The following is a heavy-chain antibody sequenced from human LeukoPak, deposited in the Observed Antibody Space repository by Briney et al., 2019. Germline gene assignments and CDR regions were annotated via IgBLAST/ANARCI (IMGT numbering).Heavy chain of an antibody. Sequence: GGSLRLSCAASGFTFSSYDMHWVRQGPGKGLEWVSGVTTAADTYYAGSVKGRFTISRENAKNLLYLQMNSLRAEDTAVYYCARERWDYSIDYWGQGTLVTVSS. CDR3: ARERWDYSIDY. J-gene: IGHJ4*02. D-gene: IGHD4-11*01. CDR2: VTTAADT. V-gene: IGHV3-13*01. CDR1: GFTFSSYD.